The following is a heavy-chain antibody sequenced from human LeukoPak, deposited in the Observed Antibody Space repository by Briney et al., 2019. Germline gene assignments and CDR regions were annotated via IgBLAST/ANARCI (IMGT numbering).Heavy chain of an antibody. J-gene: IGHJ4*02. Sequence: GGSRRLSGAASGFTFSSYWMHWVRQAPGKGLVWVSRINSDGSSTSYADSVKGRFTISRDNAKNTLYLQMNSLRAEDTAVYYCARGGSGSYYPAYWGQGTLVTVSS. CDR1: GFTFSSYW. D-gene: IGHD3-10*01. CDR2: INSDGSST. CDR3: ARGGSGSYYPAY. V-gene: IGHV3-74*01.